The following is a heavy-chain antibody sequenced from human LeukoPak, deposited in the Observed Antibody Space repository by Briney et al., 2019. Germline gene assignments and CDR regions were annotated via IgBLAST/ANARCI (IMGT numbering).Heavy chain of an antibody. J-gene: IGHJ4*02. D-gene: IGHD5-18*01. V-gene: IGHV3-30*02. CDR2: IQYNGTNK. CDR1: GFTFSSYH. Sequence: GGSLRLSCVVSGFTFSSYHMNWVRQAPGKGLERVAFIQYNGTNKDYADSVKGRFTISRDNSKNTVSLQMNSLKPEDTALYYCVKDIRRGYNFGYDQFAYWGQGTLVTVSS. CDR3: VKDIRRGYNFGYDQFAY.